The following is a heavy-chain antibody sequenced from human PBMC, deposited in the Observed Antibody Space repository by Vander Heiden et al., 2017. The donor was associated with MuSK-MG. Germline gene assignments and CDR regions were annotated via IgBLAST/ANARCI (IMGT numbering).Heavy chain of an antibody. CDR2: ISGMGGST. Sequence: EVQLLESGGGLVQPGGSLRLSCAASGFTFSSYAMSWVRQAPGKGLEWVSAISGMGGSTDYADAVKGRFTISRDNSKNTLYLQMNSLRAEDTAVYYCANTDWLGVYWGQGTLVTVSS. V-gene: IGHV3-23*01. CDR1: GFTFSSYA. CDR3: ANTDWLGVY. J-gene: IGHJ4*02. D-gene: IGHD3-9*01.